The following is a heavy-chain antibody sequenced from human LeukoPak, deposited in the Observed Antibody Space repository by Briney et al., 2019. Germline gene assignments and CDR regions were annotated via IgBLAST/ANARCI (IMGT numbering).Heavy chain of an antibody. V-gene: IGHV3-74*01. CDR2: INTDGSIT. Sequence: GGSLRLSCAASGFTFSSYWMHWVRQAPGMGLVWVSRINTDGSITNYADSVKGRFTVSRDNAKNTVYLQMNSLRAEDTALYYCARDETRPYNYYMDVWGKGTTVTVSS. CDR1: GFTFSSYW. CDR3: ARDETRPYNYYMDV. D-gene: IGHD3-16*01. J-gene: IGHJ6*03.